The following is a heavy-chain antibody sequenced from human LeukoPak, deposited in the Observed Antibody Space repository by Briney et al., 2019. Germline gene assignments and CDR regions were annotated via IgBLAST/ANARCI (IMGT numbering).Heavy chain of an antibody. CDR2: IKDDGSEK. Sequence: GGSLRLSCAASGFTFRSYWMSWVRQAPGKGLEWVASIKDDGSEKYCVDSVKGRFTISRDNDKNSLYLQMNSLRAEDTAVYYCARGRLSPDPWGQGTLVTVSS. CDR1: GFTFRSYW. CDR3: ARGRLSPDP. J-gene: IGHJ5*02. V-gene: IGHV3-7*01. D-gene: IGHD6-6*01.